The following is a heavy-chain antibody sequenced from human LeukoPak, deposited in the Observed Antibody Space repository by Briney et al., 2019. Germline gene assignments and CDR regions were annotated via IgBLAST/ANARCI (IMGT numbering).Heavy chain of an antibody. J-gene: IGHJ4*02. V-gene: IGHV3-64*01. D-gene: IGHD2-15*01. Sequence: GGSLRLSCAASGFTFSSYAMHWVRQAPGKGLEYVSAISSNGGSTYYANSVKGRFTISRDNSKNTLYLQMGSLRAEDMAVYYCAREADCSGGSCYSFDYWGQGTLVTASS. CDR1: GFTFSSYA. CDR3: AREADCSGGSCYSFDY. CDR2: ISSNGGST.